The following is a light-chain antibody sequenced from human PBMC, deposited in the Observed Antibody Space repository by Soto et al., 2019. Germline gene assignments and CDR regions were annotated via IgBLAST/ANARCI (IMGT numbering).Light chain of an antibody. CDR3: QQYNNWPRT. J-gene: IGKJ1*01. CDR2: GAT. V-gene: IGKV3-15*01. Sequence: EIVMTQSPATLSVAPGEGATLSCTASQSINSNLAWYQQKPGQAPRLLIHGATTRATGIPARFSGSGSGTEFTLTISSLQSEDFAVYYCQQYNNWPRTFGQGTKVDIK. CDR1: QSINSN.